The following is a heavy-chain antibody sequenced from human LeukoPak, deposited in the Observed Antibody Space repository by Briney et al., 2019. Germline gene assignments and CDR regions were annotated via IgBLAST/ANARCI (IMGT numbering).Heavy chain of an antibody. Sequence: GGSLRLSCAASGNYWMHWVRQAPGKGLEWVSYISSSSSTIYYADSVKGRFTISRDNAKNSLYLQMNSLRAEDTAVYYCARGRYDSSGYRDYWGQGTLVTVSS. CDR1: GNYW. CDR2: ISSSSSTI. CDR3: ARGRYDSSGYRDY. D-gene: IGHD3-22*01. J-gene: IGHJ4*02. V-gene: IGHV3-48*01.